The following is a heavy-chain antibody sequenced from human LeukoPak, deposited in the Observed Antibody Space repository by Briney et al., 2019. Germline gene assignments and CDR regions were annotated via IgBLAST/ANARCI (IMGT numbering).Heavy chain of an antibody. Sequence: PGGSLRLSCAASGFTFSGSTLHWVRQASGKGLEWVGRIRSKANSYATASAAPVEGRFTISRDDSKNTAYLQMNSLKTEDTAVYYCTRSGTDNYYYGMDVWGQGTTVTVSS. CDR1: GFTFSGST. D-gene: IGHD3-10*01. CDR3: TRSGTDNYYYGMDV. CDR2: IRSKANSYAT. J-gene: IGHJ6*02. V-gene: IGHV3-73*01.